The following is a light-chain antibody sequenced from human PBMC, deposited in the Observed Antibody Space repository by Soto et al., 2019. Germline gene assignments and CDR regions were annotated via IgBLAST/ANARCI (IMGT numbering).Light chain of an antibody. V-gene: IGKV3-15*01. Sequence: IVMTQSSATLSVSPGERATLSCRASQSVSSNLAWYQQKPGQAPRLLIYGASTRATGIPARFSGSGSGTEFTLTISSLQSEDFAVYYCQQYNKWPPLTFGGGTKVEIK. CDR2: GAS. CDR3: QQYNKWPPLT. CDR1: QSVSSN. J-gene: IGKJ4*01.